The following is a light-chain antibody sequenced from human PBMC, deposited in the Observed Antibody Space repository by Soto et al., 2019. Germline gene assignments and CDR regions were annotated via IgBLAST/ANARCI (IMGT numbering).Light chain of an antibody. V-gene: IGLV2-14*01. CDR1: SSDVGAYNS. J-gene: IGLJ3*02. CDR2: EVS. Sequence: QSALTQPASVSGSPGQSITISCTGTSSDVGAYNSVSWYQQHPGKAPKLMLYEVSNRPLGVSNRFSGSKSGNTASLTISGLQVEDEADYFCSSFTTTATLVVFGGRTKVTVL. CDR3: SSFTTTATLVV.